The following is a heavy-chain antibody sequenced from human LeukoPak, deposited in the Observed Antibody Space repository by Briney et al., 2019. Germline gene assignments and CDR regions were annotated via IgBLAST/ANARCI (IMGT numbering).Heavy chain of an antibody. CDR3: AKVNVVVPAAEYYYYYMDV. D-gene: IGHD2-2*01. V-gene: IGHV3-30*02. CDR2: IRYDGSNK. CDR1: GFTFSSYG. J-gene: IGHJ6*03. Sequence: PGGSLRLSCAASGFTFSSYGMHWVRQAPGKGLERVAFIRYDGSNKYYADSVKGRFTISRDNSKNTLYLQMNSLRAEDTAVYYCAKVNVVVPAAEYYYYYMDVWGKGTTVTVSS.